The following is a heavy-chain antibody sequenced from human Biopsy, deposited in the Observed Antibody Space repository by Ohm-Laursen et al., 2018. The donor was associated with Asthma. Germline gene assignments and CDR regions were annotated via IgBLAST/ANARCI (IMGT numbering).Heavy chain of an antibody. V-gene: IGHV4-39*01. Sequence: TLSLTYTVPGGSITSSSYYWGWIRQPPGKGMEWIGSMYHSGSPYYHPSLKSRATISVDTSKNQLSLKMSSVTAADTAVYFCVRHQYSSSWSTFDYWGQGALVTVSS. CDR3: VRHQYSSSWSTFDY. J-gene: IGHJ4*02. CDR2: MYHSGSP. CDR1: GGSITSSSYY. D-gene: IGHD3-22*01.